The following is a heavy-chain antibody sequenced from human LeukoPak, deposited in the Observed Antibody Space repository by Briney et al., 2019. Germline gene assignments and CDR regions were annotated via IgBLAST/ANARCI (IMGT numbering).Heavy chain of an antibody. D-gene: IGHD3-22*01. CDR1: GGSISSYY. Sequence: SETLSLTCTVSGGSISSYYWSWIRQPPGKGLEWIGYIYYSGSTNYNPSLKSRVTISVDTSKNQFSLKLSSVTAADTAVYYCARALYYYDNSGGGGGMDVWGQGTTVTVSS. CDR3: ARALYYYDNSGGGGGMDV. V-gene: IGHV4-59*01. J-gene: IGHJ6*02. CDR2: IYYSGST.